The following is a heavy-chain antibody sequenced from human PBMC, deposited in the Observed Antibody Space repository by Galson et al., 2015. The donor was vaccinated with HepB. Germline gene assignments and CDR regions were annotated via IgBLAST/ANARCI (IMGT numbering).Heavy chain of an antibody. CDR1: GFTFSSYS. D-gene: IGHD6-13*01. CDR2: INSIGAST. J-gene: IGHJ3*02. CDR3: AKSPSRSWSEFDI. Sequence: SLRLSCAASGFTFSSYSVHWVRQAPGKGLEYVSAINSIGASTYYADSVKGRFTISRDNSKNTLYLQMNSLRAEDSALYYCAKSPSRSWSEFDIWGQGTMVIVSS. V-gene: IGHV3-64*04.